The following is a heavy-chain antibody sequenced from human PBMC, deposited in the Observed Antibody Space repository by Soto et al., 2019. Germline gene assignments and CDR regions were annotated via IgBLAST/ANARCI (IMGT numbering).Heavy chain of an antibody. CDR1: GFTFTSYA. V-gene: IGHV3-23*01. CDR2: ISGSGGST. Sequence: PGGSLRLPCAAPGFTFTSYAMSSVRQAPGKGLEWVSAISGSGGSTYYADPVKGRFTISRDNSKNTLYLQMNSLRAEDTAVYYCAKDLRRIAVADAFDIWGQGTMGTVSS. CDR3: AKDLRRIAVADAFDI. J-gene: IGHJ3*02. D-gene: IGHD6-19*01.